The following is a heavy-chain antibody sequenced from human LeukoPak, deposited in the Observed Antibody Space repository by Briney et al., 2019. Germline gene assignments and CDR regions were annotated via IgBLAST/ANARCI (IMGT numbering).Heavy chain of an antibody. Sequence: SETQSLTCAVYGVSLSGYYWSWIRQPPGKGLEWIGEINHSGSTNYNPSLKSRVTISVDTSKNQFSLKLSSVTAADTAVYYCARATMITFGGVTYYHYYMDVGGGGTTVTVSS. D-gene: IGHD3-16*01. CDR2: INHSGST. V-gene: IGHV4-34*01. J-gene: IGHJ6*03. CDR1: GVSLSGYY. CDR3: ARATMITFGGVTYYHYYMDV.